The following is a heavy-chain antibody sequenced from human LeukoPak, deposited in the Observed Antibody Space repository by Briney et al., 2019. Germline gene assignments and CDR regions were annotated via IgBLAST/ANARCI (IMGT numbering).Heavy chain of an antibody. CDR1: GYTFTGYY. D-gene: IGHD2-2*01. J-gene: IGHJ3*02. V-gene: IGHV1-2*02. CDR2: INPNSGGT. CDR3: AIHTVPAAGAFDI. Sequence: GASVKVSCKASGYTFTGYYMHWVRQAPGQGLEWMGWINPNSGGTNYAQKFQGRVTMTRDTSISTAYMELSRLRSDDTAVYYCAIHTVPAAGAFDIWGQGTMVTVSS.